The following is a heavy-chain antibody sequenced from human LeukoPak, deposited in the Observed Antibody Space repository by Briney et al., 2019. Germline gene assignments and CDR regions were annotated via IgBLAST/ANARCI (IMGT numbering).Heavy chain of an antibody. D-gene: IGHD5-18*01. J-gene: IGHJ5*02. CDR3: ARHLYSYGANWFDP. CDR1: GYTFTGYY. Sequence: ASVKVSCKASGYTFTGYYIRWVRQAPGQGLEWMGWINPNSGGTNYAQNFQGRVTMTRDTSISTAYMELSRLRSDDTAVYYCARHLYSYGANWFDPWGQGTLVTVSS. CDR2: INPNSGGT. V-gene: IGHV1-2*02.